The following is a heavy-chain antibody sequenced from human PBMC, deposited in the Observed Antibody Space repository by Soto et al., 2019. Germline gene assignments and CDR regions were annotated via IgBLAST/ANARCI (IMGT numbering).Heavy chain of an antibody. V-gene: IGHV3-15*07. J-gene: IGHJ4*02. CDR2: IKIKTDGGTT. CDR1: GFTFSNAW. Sequence: EVQLVESGGGLVKPGGSLRLSCAASGFTFSNAWMNWVRQAPGKGLEWVGRIKIKTDGGTTDYAAPVKGRFTISRDDSKNTLYLQMNSLKTEDTAVYYFTTEGVAGFDYWGQGTLVTVSS. D-gene: IGHD6-19*01. CDR3: TTEGVAGFDY.